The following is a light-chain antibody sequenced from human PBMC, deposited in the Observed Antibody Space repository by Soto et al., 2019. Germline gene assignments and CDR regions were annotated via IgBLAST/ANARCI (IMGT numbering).Light chain of an antibody. Sequence: PMAQSPSSPFASVGDRIPNTFPASQSISSYLNWYQQKPGKAPKLLIYAASSLQSGVPSRFSGSGSGTDFTLTISSLQPEDFATYYCQQSYSTLITFGQGTRLEIK. CDR1: QSISSY. V-gene: IGKV1-39*01. CDR2: AAS. CDR3: QQSYSTLIT. J-gene: IGKJ5*01.